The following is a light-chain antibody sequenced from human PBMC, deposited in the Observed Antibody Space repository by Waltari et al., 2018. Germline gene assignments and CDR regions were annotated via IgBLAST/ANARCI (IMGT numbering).Light chain of an antibody. V-gene: IGKV3-20*01. J-gene: IGKJ1*01. Sequence: EIVLTQSPGTLSLSPGERATLSCWASQSVGGTLAWYQQKPGQAPRHLIYGASRRATGIPDMFSGSGSGTVVSLSISRLEPEDFAVYYCQHYVRLPVTFGQGTKVEIK. CDR1: QSVGGT. CDR3: QHYVRLPVT. CDR2: GAS.